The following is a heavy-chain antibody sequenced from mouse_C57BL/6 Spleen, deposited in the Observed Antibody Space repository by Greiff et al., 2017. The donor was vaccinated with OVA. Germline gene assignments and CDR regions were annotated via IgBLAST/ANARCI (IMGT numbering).Heavy chain of an antibody. CDR1: GYAFSSSW. CDR3: AREGDYDSWYFDV. V-gene: IGHV1-82*01. CDR2: IYPGDGDT. Sequence: VKLVESGPELVKPGASVKISCKASGYAFSSSWMNWVKQRPGKGLEWIGRIYPGDGDTNYNGKFKGKATLTADKSSSTAYMQLSSLTSEDSAVYFCAREGDYDSWYFDVWGTGTTVTVSS. J-gene: IGHJ1*03. D-gene: IGHD2-4*01.